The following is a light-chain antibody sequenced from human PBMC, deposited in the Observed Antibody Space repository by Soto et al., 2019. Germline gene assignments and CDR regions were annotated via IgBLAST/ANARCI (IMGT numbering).Light chain of an antibody. CDR3: QQYGRTGT. CDR1: ESVSGSY. Sequence: EIVLTQSPGTLSLSPGERATLSCRASESVSGSYLAWYQQKPGQAPRLLIYGASSRATGIPDRFSGSGSGTDFTLTISRLEPEDFAVYYCQQYGRTGTFGQGTKVDIK. V-gene: IGKV3-20*01. J-gene: IGKJ1*01. CDR2: GAS.